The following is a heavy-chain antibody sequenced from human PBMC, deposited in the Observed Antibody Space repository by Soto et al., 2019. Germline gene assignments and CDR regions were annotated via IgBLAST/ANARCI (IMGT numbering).Heavy chain of an antibody. Sequence: PGGSLRLSCAASGFTFSSYAMSWVRQAPGKGLEWVSAISASVSITYYADSVKGRFTIFRDNSKNTLYLQMNSLRAEDTAVYYCARDRKDYYDSSGSFDYWGQGTLVTVSS. CDR1: GFTFSSYA. J-gene: IGHJ4*02. CDR3: ARDRKDYYDSSGSFDY. CDR2: ISASVSIT. V-gene: IGHV3-23*01. D-gene: IGHD3-22*01.